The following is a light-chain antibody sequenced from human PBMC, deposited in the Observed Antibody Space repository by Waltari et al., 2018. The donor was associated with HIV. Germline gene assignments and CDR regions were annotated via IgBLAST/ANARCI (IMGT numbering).Light chain of an antibody. CDR1: GLSTQY. V-gene: IGLV3-25*03. J-gene: IGLJ2*01. CDR3: QSADSSQSAQISPPYVI. CDR2: RDR. Sequence: SYDLTQPPSASVSPGQPATITCSGDGLSTQYVYWYHQKSGQAPVLAMDRDRGRPSGIPERFSGSSSGSTATLTISGVQAEDEADYYCQSADSSQSAQISPPYVIFGGGTKLTVL.